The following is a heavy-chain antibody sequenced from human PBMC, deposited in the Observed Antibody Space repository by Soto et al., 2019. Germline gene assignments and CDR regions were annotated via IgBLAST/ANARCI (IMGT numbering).Heavy chain of an antibody. D-gene: IGHD3-3*01. Sequence: PSETLSLTCTVSGGSVSSGSYYWSWIRQPPGKGLEWIGYIYYSGSTNYNPSLKSRVTISVDTSKNQFSLKLSSVTAADTAVYYCARDFRDPKTLRFPGMGDCYYYGMDVWGQGTTVTVSS. J-gene: IGHJ6*02. CDR1: GGSVSSGSYY. CDR2: IYYSGST. V-gene: IGHV4-61*01. CDR3: ARDFRDPKTLRFPGMGDCYYYGMDV.